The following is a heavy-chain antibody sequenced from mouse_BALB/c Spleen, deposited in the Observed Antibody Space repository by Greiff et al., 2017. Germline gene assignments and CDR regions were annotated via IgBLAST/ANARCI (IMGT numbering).Heavy chain of an antibody. D-gene: IGHD2-14*01. Sequence: QVQLQQSGAELAKPGASVKMSCKASGYTFTSYWMHWVKQRPGQGLEWIGYINPSTGYTEYNQKFKDKATLTADKSSSTAYMQLSSLTSEDSAVYYCARSVVRRTVFDYWGQGTTLTVSS. CDR3: ARSVVRRTVFDY. CDR2: INPSTGYT. V-gene: IGHV1-7*01. J-gene: IGHJ2*01. CDR1: GYTFTSYW.